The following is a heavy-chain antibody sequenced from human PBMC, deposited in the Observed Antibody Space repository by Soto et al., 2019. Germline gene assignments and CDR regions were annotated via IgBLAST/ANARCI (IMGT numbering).Heavy chain of an antibody. CDR1: GVSISSSSYY. J-gene: IGHJ5*02. CDR2: IYYSGST. V-gene: IGHV4-39*01. Sequence: SETLSPTCTVSGVSISSSSYYWGWIRQPPGKGLEWIGSIYYSGSTYYNPSLKSRVTISVDTSKNQFSLKLSSVTAADTAVYYCVRFLRLHNWFDPWGQGTLVTVSS. CDR3: VRFLRLHNWFDP.